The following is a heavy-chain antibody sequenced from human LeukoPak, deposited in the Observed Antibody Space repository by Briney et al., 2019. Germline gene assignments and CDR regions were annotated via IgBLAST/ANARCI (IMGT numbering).Heavy chain of an antibody. D-gene: IGHD6-6*01. J-gene: IGHJ6*03. V-gene: IGHV1-69*05. CDR1: GGTFRSYA. CDR3: ARESPYSSLSGPHKLDSYYMDV. CDR2: IIPIFGTA. Sequence: SVKVSCKASGGTFRSYAISWVRQAPGQGLEWMGGIIPIFGTANYAQKFQGRVTITTDESTSTAYMELSSLRSEDTAVYYCARESPYSSLSGPHKLDSYYMDVWGKGTTVTVSS.